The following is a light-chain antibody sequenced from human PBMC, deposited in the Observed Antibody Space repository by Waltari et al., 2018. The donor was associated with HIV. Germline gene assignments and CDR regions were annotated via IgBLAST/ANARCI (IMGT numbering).Light chain of an antibody. Sequence: QSALTQPASMSGSPGQSITISCTGPRSDVNDYNYVSWYQHPPDKAPKVIIYEVTRRPSVVSKRFSGSKAGNTASLTISGLLPEDEAEYFCVSYISSSTPEFGGGTKLTVL. CDR3: VSYISSSTPE. V-gene: IGLV2-14*01. CDR1: RSDVNDYNY. J-gene: IGLJ3*02. CDR2: EVT.